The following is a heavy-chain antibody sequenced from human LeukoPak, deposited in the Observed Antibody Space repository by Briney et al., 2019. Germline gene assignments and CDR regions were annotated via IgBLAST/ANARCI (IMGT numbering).Heavy chain of an antibody. CDR1: GFTFSNYW. CDR2: IQQDGSEK. J-gene: IGHJ4*02. V-gene: IGHV3-7*01. CDR3: ARFSRSSTPVY. D-gene: IGHD6-6*01. Sequence: GGSLILSCAASGFTFSNYWMSWVRRAPGKGLDWVANIQQDGSEKNYVDSVKGRFTVSRDNAKNSLYLQMNSLRAEDTAVYYCARFSRSSTPVYWGQGTLVTVSS.